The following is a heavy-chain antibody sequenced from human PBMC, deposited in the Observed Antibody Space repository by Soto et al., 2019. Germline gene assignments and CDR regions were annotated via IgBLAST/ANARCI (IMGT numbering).Heavy chain of an antibody. CDR2: ISGSGTTI. CDR1: GFIFSSYA. CDR3: ASFSRMADGYY. V-gene: IGHV3-48*01. Sequence: GGSLRLSCASSGFIFSSYAINLVRQAPGKGLEWVSYISGSGTTIYYADSVKGRFTISRDYAKSSLYLQMNSLRAEDTAMYYCASFSRMADGYYWGQGTLVTVSS. D-gene: IGHD3-22*01. J-gene: IGHJ4*02.